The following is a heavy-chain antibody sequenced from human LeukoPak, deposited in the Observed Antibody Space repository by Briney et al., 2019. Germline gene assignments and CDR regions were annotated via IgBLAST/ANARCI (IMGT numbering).Heavy chain of an antibody. V-gene: IGHV4-39*07. CDR3: ARERVGAVDY. D-gene: IGHD1-26*01. CDR2: IYYSGST. CDR1: GVSISGYY. J-gene: IGHJ4*02. Sequence: PSETLSLTCTVSGVSISGYYWGWIRQPPGKGLEWIGSIYYSGSTYYNPSLKSRVTISVDTSKNQFSLKLSSVTAADTAVYYCARERVGAVDYWGQGTLVTVSS.